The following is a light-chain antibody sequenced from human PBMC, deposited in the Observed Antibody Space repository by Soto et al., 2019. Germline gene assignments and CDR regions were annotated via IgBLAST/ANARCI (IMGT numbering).Light chain of an antibody. J-gene: IGKJ4*01. V-gene: IGKV3-20*01. CDR3: QLFGSPPV. Sequence: EIVLTQSPGTLSLSPGEGATLSCRASQSVISSYLAWYQQKPGQAPSLLIYGASRRATGIPDRFSGSGSGADFTLTISRLEPEDFAVYFCQLFGSPPVFGGGTKVEI. CDR1: QSVISSY. CDR2: GAS.